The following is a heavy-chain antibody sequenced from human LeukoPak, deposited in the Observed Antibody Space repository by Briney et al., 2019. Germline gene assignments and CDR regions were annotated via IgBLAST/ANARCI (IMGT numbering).Heavy chain of an antibody. V-gene: IGHV3-53*01. D-gene: IGHD3-10*01. J-gene: IGHJ4*02. Sequence: GGSLRLSCAASGVTVSTIHMGWVRQAPGKGLDWVSVIYPDGRAYYAESVKGRFIISRDSSENTLFLQMNNLRAEDTAVYYCATLKGWYGEGCFDYWGQGTLVTVSS. CDR2: IYPDGRA. CDR1: GVTVSTIH. CDR3: ATLKGWYGEGCFDY.